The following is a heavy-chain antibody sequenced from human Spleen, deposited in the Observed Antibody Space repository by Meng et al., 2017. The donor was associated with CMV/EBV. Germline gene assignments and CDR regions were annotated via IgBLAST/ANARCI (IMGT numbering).Heavy chain of an antibody. CDR3: ARDYSGNSHHDY. Sequence: TVSGASSDNRSYYWVWIRQPPGKGLEWIGSVYYSGDTYCNPSLKSRVTMSVDKSKNQFSLNLSSVTAADTAVYYCARDYSGNSHHDYWGQGTLVTVSS. CDR1: GASSDNRSYY. J-gene: IGHJ4*02. V-gene: IGHV4-39*07. CDR2: VYYSGDT. D-gene: IGHD4-23*01.